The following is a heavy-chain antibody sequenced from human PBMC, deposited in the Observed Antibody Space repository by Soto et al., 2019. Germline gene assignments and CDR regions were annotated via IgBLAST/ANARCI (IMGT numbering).Heavy chain of an antibody. D-gene: IGHD3-10*01. CDR2: IYHSGST. V-gene: IGHV4-38-2*01. Sequence: SETLSLTCAFSVYSISSGYYWGRIRQPPGKGLEWIGSIYHSGSTYYNPSLKSRVTISVDTSKNEFSLKLSFVTAADTAVYYCATNLHDSGSSTNYWGHGTMVXVS. CDR3: ATNLHDSGSSTNY. J-gene: IGHJ4*01. CDR1: VYSISSGYY.